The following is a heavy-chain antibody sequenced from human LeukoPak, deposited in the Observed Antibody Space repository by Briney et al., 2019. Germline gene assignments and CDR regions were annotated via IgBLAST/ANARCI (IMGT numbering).Heavy chain of an antibody. CDR3: ARDGGYDSSGLGAFDI. D-gene: IGHD3-22*01. Sequence: GGSLRLSCAASGFTVSSNYMSWVRQAPGKGLEWVSVIYSSGSTYYGDSVKGRFTISRDNSKNTLYLQMNSLRAEDTAVYYCARDGGYDSSGLGAFDIWGQGTMVTVSS. CDR1: GFTVSSNY. V-gene: IGHV3-53*01. CDR2: IYSSGST. J-gene: IGHJ3*02.